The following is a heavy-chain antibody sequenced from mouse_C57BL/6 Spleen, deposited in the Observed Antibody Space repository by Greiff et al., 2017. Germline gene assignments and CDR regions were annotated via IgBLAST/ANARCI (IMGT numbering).Heavy chain of an antibody. V-gene: IGHV5-17*01. CDR1: GFTFSDYG. Sequence: EVKLVESGGGLVKPGGSLKLSCAASGFTFSDYGMHWVRQAPEKGLEWVAYISSGSSTIYYADTVKGRFTISRDNARNTLFLQMTSLRSEDTAMYYCATGTGAMDYWGQGTSVTVSS. D-gene: IGHD4-1*01. CDR3: ATGTGAMDY. J-gene: IGHJ4*01. CDR2: ISSGSSTI.